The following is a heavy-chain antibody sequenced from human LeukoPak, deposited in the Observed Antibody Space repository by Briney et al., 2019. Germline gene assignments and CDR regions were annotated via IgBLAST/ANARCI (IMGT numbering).Heavy chain of an antibody. CDR1: GFIFSNYA. V-gene: IGHV3-23*01. J-gene: IGHJ4*02. CDR3: AKDDHPITMVRGVFDY. Sequence: GGSLRLSCVASGFIFSNYAMNWVRQAPGKGLEWVSAISGSGGSTYYADSVKGRFTISRDNSKNTLYLQMNSLRAEDTAVYYCAKDDHPITMVRGVFDYWGQGTLVTVSS. D-gene: IGHD3-10*01. CDR2: ISGSGGST.